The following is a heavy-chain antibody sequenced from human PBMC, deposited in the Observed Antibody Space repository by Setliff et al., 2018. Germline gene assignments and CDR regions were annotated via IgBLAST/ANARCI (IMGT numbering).Heavy chain of an antibody. V-gene: IGHV4-39*01. J-gene: IGHJ6*03. CDR1: GGSLRGNAIF. Sequence: PSETLSLTCTVSGGSLRGNAIFWGWIRQPPGKGLEWIGSIYYTGDPYYNPSLKSRVTMSVDTSRNQLSLKLTSVIAADTAVYYCARHVGSRSRGYNYYYYYMDVWGKGTTVTVSS. CDR2: IYYTGDP. D-gene: IGHD3-10*01. CDR3: ARHVGSRSRGYNYYYYYMDV.